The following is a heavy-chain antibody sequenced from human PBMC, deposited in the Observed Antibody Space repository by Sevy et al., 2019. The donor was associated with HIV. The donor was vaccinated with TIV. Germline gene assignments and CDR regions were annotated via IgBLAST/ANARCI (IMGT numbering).Heavy chain of an antibody. CDR1: GFTFSSYW. D-gene: IGHD2-2*01. CDR3: VRDCSSTNCLWGLDV. CDR2: IKKDGSEK. J-gene: IGHJ6*02. V-gene: IGHV3-7*03. Sequence: GGSLRLSCAASGFTFSSYWMSWVRQAPGKGLEWVANIKKDGSEKYYVDSVKGRFTISRDNAKNSLYLQMNSLRVEDTAMYYCVRDCSSTNCLWGLDVWGQGTTVTVSS.